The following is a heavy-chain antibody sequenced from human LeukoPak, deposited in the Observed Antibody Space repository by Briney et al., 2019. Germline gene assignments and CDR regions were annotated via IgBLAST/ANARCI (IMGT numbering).Heavy chain of an antibody. J-gene: IGHJ6*03. Sequence: SETLSLTCTVSGDSISSHGWSWIRQPPGKGLEWIGYIYYSGNTNYNPSLKSRVTISVDTSRNQFSLKVSSVTAADTAVHYCARVADSYYYMDVWGKGTTVTVS. CDR2: IYYSGNT. CDR3: ARVADSYYYMDV. V-gene: IGHV4-59*11. CDR1: GDSISSHG.